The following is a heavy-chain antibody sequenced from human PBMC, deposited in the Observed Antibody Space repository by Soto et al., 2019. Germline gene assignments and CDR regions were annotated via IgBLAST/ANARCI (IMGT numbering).Heavy chain of an antibody. CDR2: ISYDGSNK. CDR3: AADTLQKAV. D-gene: IGHD3-10*01. CDR1: GFTFSSYG. V-gene: IGHV3-30*03. J-gene: IGHJ4*02. Sequence: PGGSLRLSCAASGFTFSSYGMHWVRQAPGKGLEWVAVISYDGSNKYYADSVKGRFTISRDNSKNTLYLQMNSLTSADTAVYYCAADTLQKAVWGQGTLVTVSS.